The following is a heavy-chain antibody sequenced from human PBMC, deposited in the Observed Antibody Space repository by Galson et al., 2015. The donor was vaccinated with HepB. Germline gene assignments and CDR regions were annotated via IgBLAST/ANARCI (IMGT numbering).Heavy chain of an antibody. J-gene: IGHJ5*02. V-gene: IGHV3-11*06. CDR2: ISGSSSYT. D-gene: IGHD4-17*01. CDR3: ARDGDYLAYRPHWFDP. Sequence: SLRLSCAASGFSFSDYYMSWIRQAPGKGLEWISYISGSSSYTKYADSVKGRFTISRGNAKKSLYLQMNSLRAEDTAVYYCARDGDYLAYRPHWFDPWGQGTLVIVSS. CDR1: GFSFSDYY.